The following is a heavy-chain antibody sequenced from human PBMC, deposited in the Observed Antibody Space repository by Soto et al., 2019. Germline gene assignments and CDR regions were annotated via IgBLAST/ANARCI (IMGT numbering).Heavy chain of an antibody. CDR2: ISSNGGST. Sequence: GGSLRLSCSASGFTFSSYAMHWVRQAPGKGLEYVSAISSNGGSTYYADSVKGRFTISRDNSKNTLYLQMSSLRAEDTAVYYCVKDRVLRFLEWLTHPDYWGQGTLVTVSS. D-gene: IGHD3-3*01. CDR3: VKDRVLRFLEWLTHPDY. J-gene: IGHJ4*02. V-gene: IGHV3-64D*06. CDR1: GFTFSSYA.